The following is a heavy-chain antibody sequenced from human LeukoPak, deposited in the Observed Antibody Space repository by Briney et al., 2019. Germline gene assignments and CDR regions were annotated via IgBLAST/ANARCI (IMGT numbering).Heavy chain of an antibody. CDR1: GYTFISYY. V-gene: IGHV1-46*01. CDR3: ASALSNHYGMDV. Sequence: ASVKVSCKASGYTFISYYMHWVRQAPGQGLEWMGIINPSGGSTSYAQKFQGRVTMTRDTSTSTVYMELSSLRSEDTAVYYCASALSNHYGMDVWGQGTTVTVSS. CDR2: INPSGGST. D-gene: IGHD3-3*02. J-gene: IGHJ6*02.